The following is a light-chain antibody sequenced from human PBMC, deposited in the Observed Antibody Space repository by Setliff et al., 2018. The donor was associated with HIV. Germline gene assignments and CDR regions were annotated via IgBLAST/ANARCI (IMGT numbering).Light chain of an antibody. V-gene: IGKV3-20*01. CDR2: SAS. J-gene: IGKJ1*01. CDR3: HQYGGSPRT. Sequence: EIVLTQSPGTLSLSPGERATLSCRASQSVSSSHLDWYQQKPGQAPRLLIYSASSRSTGIPDRFSGSGSETDSTLTISRLEPEDFAVYYCHQYGGSPRTFGQGTKVDIK. CDR1: QSVSSSH.